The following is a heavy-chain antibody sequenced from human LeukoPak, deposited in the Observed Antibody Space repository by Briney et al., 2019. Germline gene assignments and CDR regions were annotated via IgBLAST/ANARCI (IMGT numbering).Heavy chain of an antibody. Sequence: ASVKVSCKASGYTFTTYGLSWVRQAPGQGLEWMGGIIPIFGTANYAQKFQGRVTITADESTSTAYMELSSLRSEDTAVYYCARGGLEMATMSAFDIWGQGTMVTVSS. J-gene: IGHJ3*02. V-gene: IGHV1-69*13. CDR2: IIPIFGTA. CDR1: GYTFTTYG. D-gene: IGHD5-24*01. CDR3: ARGGLEMATMSAFDI.